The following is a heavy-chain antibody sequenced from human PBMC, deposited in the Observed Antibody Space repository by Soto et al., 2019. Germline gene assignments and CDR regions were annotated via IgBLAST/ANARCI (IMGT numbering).Heavy chain of an antibody. V-gene: IGHV4-4*02. J-gene: IGHJ5*02. CDR3: AREPDYDFWSGYYHGWFDP. D-gene: IGHD3-3*01. CDR2: INHSGST. CDR1: GGSITSGNS. Sequence: SETLSLTCAVSGGSITSGNSYSWSWIRQPPGKGLEWIGEINHSGSTNYNPSLKSRVTISVDKSKNQFSLKLSSVTAADTAVYYCAREPDYDFWSGYYHGWFDPWGQGTLVTSPQ.